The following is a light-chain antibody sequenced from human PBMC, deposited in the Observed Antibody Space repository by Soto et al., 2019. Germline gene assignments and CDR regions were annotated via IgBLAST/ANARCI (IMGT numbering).Light chain of an antibody. V-gene: IGKV2-28*01. J-gene: IGKJ1*01. CDR2: LAS. CDR3: MQALQTPRT. Sequence: EIVMTQSPLSLTVTPGEPASISCKSSQSLQHNNGNTLLDWYMQKLGQSPQLLIYLASRRAPGAPDRVSGSGSGTDFTLRISTVEADDAAIYYCMQALQTPRTFGQGTKLEI. CDR1: QSLQHNNGNTL.